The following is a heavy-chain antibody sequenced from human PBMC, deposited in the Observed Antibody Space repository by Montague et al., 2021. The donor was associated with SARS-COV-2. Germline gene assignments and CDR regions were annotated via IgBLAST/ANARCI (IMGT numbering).Heavy chain of an antibody. V-gene: IGHV6-1*01. CDR2: TYYRSKWSH. CDR3: ARQPLGYDFVYYYYGMDV. J-gene: IGHJ6*02. D-gene: IGHD5-12*01. Sequence: CAISGDSVSSNSAAWNWIRQSPSSGLEWLGRTYYRSKWSHDYAVSVNIRVTINPDTSKIQFSLQLNSVTPEDTAVYYCARQPLGYDFVYYYYGMDVWGQGTTVTVSS. CDR1: GDSVSSNSAA.